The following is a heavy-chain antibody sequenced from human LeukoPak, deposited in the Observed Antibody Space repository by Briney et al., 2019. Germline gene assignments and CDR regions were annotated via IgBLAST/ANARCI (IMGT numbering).Heavy chain of an antibody. CDR1: GYTFTGYY. CDR2: INPNSGGT. D-gene: IGHD6-19*01. J-gene: IGHJ4*02. CDR3: AAILEAGTDIFDY. V-gene: IGHV1-2*02. Sequence: ASVKVSCKASGYTFTGYYMHWVRQAPGQGLEWMGWINPNSGGTNYAQKFQGRVTMTRDMSTSTVYMELSSLRSEDTAVYYCAAILEAGTDIFDYWGQGTLVTVSS.